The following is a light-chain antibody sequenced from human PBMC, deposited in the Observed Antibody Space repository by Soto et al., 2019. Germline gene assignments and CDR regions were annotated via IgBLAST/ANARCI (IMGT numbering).Light chain of an antibody. V-gene: IGKV3-20*01. CDR3: QQYGDSPRT. J-gene: IGKJ1*01. CDR1: QSVSSGY. CDR2: GAS. Sequence: EIVLTQSPGTLSLSPGERATLSCRASQSVSSGYLAWYQQKPGQAPRLLLYGASSRATGIPDRFSCGGSGTDFTLTISRLEPEDFAVYYCQQYGDSPRTFGQGTKVEIK.